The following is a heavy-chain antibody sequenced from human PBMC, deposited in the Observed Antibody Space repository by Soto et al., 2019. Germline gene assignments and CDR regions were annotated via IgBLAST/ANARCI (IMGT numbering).Heavy chain of an antibody. CDR2: IYYSGNT. D-gene: IGHD3-16*01. Sequence: TSETLSLTCTVSGGSTSSDNYWSWIRQPPGKGLEWIGHIYYSGNTDYNPSLKSRLAISIDTSKNQFSLKLSSVTAADTAVYFCAREGGESSDGLYYFDSWGQGSLVTVSS. CDR3: AREGGESSDGLYYFDS. V-gene: IGHV4-30-4*01. CDR1: GGSTSSDNY. J-gene: IGHJ4*02.